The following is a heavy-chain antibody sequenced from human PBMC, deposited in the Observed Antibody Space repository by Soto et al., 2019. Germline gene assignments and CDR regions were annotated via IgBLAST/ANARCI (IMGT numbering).Heavy chain of an antibody. Sequence: GGSLRLSGVASEVIFSNSSMHWVRQAPCKGLEWVAVVSFDGILKYYADSVEGRFTISRDSSKNTLYLQMNSLRPEDTAVYYCARDGPSSLNSYFDYWGQGTLVTVSS. J-gene: IGHJ4*02. D-gene: IGHD2-2*01. V-gene: IGHV3-30*04. CDR3: ARDGPSSLNSYFDY. CDR1: EVIFSNSS. CDR2: VSFDGILK.